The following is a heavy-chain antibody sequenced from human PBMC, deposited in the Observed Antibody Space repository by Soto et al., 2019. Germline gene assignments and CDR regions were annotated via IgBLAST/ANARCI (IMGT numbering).Heavy chain of an antibody. CDR2: IIPILGIA. V-gene: IGHV1-69*02. J-gene: IGHJ4*02. CDR3: ARYDDSSGYAPFY. D-gene: IGHD3-22*01. Sequence: QVQLVQSGAEVKKPGSSVKVSCKASGGTFSSYTISWVRQAPGQGLEWRGRIIPILGIANYAQKFQGRVTITADKSTSTAYMELSSLRFEDTAVYYCARYDDSSGYAPFYCGKGTPVTVSS. CDR1: GGTFSSYT.